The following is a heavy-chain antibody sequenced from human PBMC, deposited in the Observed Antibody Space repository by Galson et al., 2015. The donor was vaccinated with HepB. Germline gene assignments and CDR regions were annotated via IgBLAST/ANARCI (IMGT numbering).Heavy chain of an antibody. CDR1: GGTFSSYA. D-gene: IGHD3-22*01. Sequence: SVKVSCKASGGTFSSYAISWVRQAPGQGLEWMGGIIPIFGTANYAQKFQGRVTITADESTSTAYMELSSLRSEDTAVYYCARDGAVADAMIVQFDAFAIWGQGTMVTVSS. V-gene: IGHV1-69*13. CDR3: ARDGAVADAMIVQFDAFAI. J-gene: IGHJ3*02. CDR2: IIPIFGTA.